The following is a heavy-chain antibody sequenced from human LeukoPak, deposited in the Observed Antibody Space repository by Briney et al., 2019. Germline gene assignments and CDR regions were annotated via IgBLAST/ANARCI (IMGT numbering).Heavy chain of an antibody. D-gene: IGHD2/OR15-2a*01. J-gene: IGHJ4*02. Sequence: SETLFLTCTVSGGSISSYYWSWIRQPPGKGLEWIGYIYYSGSTNYNPSLKSRVTISVDTSKNQFSLKLSSVTAADTAVYYCARHEGSARISSFDYWGQGTLVTVSS. CDR1: GGSISSYY. V-gene: IGHV4-59*08. CDR2: IYYSGST. CDR3: ARHEGSARISSFDY.